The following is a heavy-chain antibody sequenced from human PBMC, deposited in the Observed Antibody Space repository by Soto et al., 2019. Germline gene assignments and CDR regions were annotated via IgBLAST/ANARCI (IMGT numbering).Heavy chain of an antibody. CDR1: GGSFSGYY. V-gene: IGHV4-34*01. CDR2: INHSGST. Sequence: PSETLSLTCAVYGGSFSGYYWSWIRQPPGKGLEWIGGINHSGSTNYNPSLKSRVTISVDTSKNQFSLKLSSVTAADTAVYYCARGVSWRQHLGSGWFDPWGQGTLVTVSS. J-gene: IGHJ5*02. CDR3: ARGVSWRQHLGSGWFDP. D-gene: IGHD3-3*02.